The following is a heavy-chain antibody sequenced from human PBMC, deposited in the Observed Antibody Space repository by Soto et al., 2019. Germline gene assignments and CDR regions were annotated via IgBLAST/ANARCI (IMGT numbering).Heavy chain of an antibody. CDR1: GFTVSSKY. J-gene: IGHJ4*02. CDR3: ARRGGDYYDY. Sequence: EVQLVESGGGLVQPGGSLRLSCAASGFTVSSKYMSWVRQAPGKGLEWVSDIYSGGDTYYADSVKGRFTTSRHNSENTLYLQMNSLRGEDTAVYYCARRGGDYYDYWGQGTLVTVSS. D-gene: IGHD2-21*01. V-gene: IGHV3-53*04. CDR2: IYSGGDT.